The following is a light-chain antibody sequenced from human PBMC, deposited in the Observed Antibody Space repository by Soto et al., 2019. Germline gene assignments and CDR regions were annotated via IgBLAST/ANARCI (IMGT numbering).Light chain of an antibody. CDR3: QQRSNWTRT. CDR1: QSVSSN. V-gene: IGKV3-11*01. J-gene: IGKJ1*01. Sequence: IVWTQYQRTLSLWPGEWATLVGRASQSVSSNLVWYQHKPGQAPRLLIYDVSNRAAGIPARFSGSESGTDCTITISCLEKEDGAVYYCQQRSNWTRTFRQGTKVDIK. CDR2: DVS.